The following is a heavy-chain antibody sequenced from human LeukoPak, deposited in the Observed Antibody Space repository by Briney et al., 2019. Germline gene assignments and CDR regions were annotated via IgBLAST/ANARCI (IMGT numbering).Heavy chain of an antibody. V-gene: IGHV1-69*13. Sequence: GASVKVSCKASGGTFSSYAISWVRQAPGQGLEWMGGIIPIFGTANYAQKFQGRVTITADESTSTAYMELSSLRSEDTAVYYCARTGDCSSTSCYAFPPDYWGQGTLVTVPS. J-gene: IGHJ4*02. CDR1: GGTFSSYA. CDR2: IIPIFGTA. D-gene: IGHD2-2*01. CDR3: ARTGDCSSTSCYAFPPDY.